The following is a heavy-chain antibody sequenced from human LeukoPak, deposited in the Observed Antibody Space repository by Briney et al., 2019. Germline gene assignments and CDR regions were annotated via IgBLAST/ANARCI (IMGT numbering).Heavy chain of an antibody. J-gene: IGHJ6*03. D-gene: IGHD3-16*01. CDR1: GGSISSSTYY. CDR2: IYYSGTT. Sequence: KPSETLSLTCTVSGGSISSSTYYWAWVRQPPGKGLEWIASIYYSGTTYYNPSLKSRVTISVDTSKNQFSLKLSSVTAADTAVYYCARRGAYYYYMDVWGKGTTVTISS. CDR3: ARRGAYYYYMDV. V-gene: IGHV4-39*07.